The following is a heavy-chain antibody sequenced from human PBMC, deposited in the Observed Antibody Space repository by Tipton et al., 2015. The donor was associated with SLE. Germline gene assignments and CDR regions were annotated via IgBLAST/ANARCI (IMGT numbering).Heavy chain of an antibody. Sequence: SLRLSCAASKFTFSTYGMNWVRQAPGKGLEWVAFIRYDGSNKYYADSVKGRFTISRDNSKNTLYLQMNSLRAEDTAVYYCAKEGGTSSYYYPGMDVWGQGTTVTVSS. CDR2: IRYDGSNK. CDR3: AKEGGTSSYYYPGMDV. J-gene: IGHJ6*02. CDR1: KFTFSTYG. V-gene: IGHV3-30*02. D-gene: IGHD6-6*01.